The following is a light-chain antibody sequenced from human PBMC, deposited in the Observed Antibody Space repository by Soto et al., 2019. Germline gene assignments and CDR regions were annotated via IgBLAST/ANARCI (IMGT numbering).Light chain of an antibody. CDR2: DVS. J-gene: IGLJ1*01. CDR3: SSFAGTSYG. CDR1: SSDVGGYNY. Sequence: QSVLTQPASVSGSPGQSITISCAGTSSDVGGYNYVSWYQQHPGKAPKLIICDVSNRPSGVSSRFSGSKSGNTASLTISGLQAEDEADYYCSSFAGTSYGFGTGTKVTVL. V-gene: IGLV2-14*01.